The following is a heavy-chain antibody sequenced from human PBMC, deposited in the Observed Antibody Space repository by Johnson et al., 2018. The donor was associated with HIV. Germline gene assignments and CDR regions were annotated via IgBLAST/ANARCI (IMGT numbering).Heavy chain of an antibody. CDR1: GFTFSSYG. Sequence: QMLLVESGGGVVQPGRSLRLSCAASGFTFSSYGMHWVRQAPGKGLEWVAVISYDGSNKYYADSVKGRFTISRDHSKNTLYLQMNSLRAEDTAVYYCARDKGIAAAATDDAFDIWGQGTMVTVSS. J-gene: IGHJ3*02. CDR3: ARDKGIAAAATDDAFDI. D-gene: IGHD6-13*01. V-gene: IGHV3-30*03. CDR2: ISYDGSNK.